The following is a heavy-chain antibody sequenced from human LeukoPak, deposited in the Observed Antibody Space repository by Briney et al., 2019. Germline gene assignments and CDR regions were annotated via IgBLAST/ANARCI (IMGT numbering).Heavy chain of an antibody. CDR3: ARTHGGTYTEGYFFDY. CDR1: GGSISTYY. V-gene: IGHV4-59*01. J-gene: IGHJ4*02. D-gene: IGHD1-26*01. Sequence: SETLSLTCSVSGGSISTYYWSWNRQPPGKGLEWIGYVHYSGSTNSNPSLKSRVTISVDTSKNQFSLKLRSVTAADTAVYYCARTHGGTYTEGYFFDYWGQGTLVTVSP. CDR2: VHYSGST.